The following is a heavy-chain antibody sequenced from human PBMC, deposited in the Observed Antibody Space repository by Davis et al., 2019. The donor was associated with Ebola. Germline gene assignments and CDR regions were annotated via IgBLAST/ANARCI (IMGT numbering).Heavy chain of an antibody. J-gene: IGHJ6*03. D-gene: IGHD3-3*01. Sequence: SETLSLTCAVYGGSFSGYYWTWIRQPPGKGLEWVGEINHSGTPNYNPSLKSRVTVSVDTSKNQFSLKLSSVTAADTAVYYCARGLRFLEWLLSDYYMDVWGKGTTVTVSS. CDR3: ARGLRFLEWLLSDYYMDV. CDR2: INHSGTP. CDR1: GGSFSGYY. V-gene: IGHV4-34*01.